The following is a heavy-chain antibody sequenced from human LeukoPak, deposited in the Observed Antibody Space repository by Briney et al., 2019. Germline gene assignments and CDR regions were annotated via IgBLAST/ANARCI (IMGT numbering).Heavy chain of an antibody. D-gene: IGHD6-13*01. Sequence: PSETLSLTCAVYGGSFSGYYWSSIRQPPGKGLEWIGEINHSGSTNYNPSLKSRVTISVDTSKNQFSLKLSSVTAADTAVYYCARYRVAAAGYGYFDYWGQGTLVTVSS. CDR2: INHSGST. J-gene: IGHJ4*02. CDR3: ARYRVAAAGYGYFDY. V-gene: IGHV4-34*01. CDR1: GGSFSGYY.